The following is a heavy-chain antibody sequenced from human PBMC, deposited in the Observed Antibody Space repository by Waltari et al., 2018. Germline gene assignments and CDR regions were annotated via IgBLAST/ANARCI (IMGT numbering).Heavy chain of an antibody. CDR3: AKEGGYETGFDY. V-gene: IGHV3-30*18. D-gene: IGHD5-12*01. CDR1: GFTFSSHG. Sequence: QVQLVESGGGVVQPGRSLRLSCSASGFTFSSHGMHWVGQAPGKGLEWVAVIWYDGSNKYYADSVKGRFTISRDNSKNTLYLQMNSLRAEDTAMYYCAKEGGYETGFDYWGQGTLVTVSS. J-gene: IGHJ4*02. CDR2: IWYDGSNK.